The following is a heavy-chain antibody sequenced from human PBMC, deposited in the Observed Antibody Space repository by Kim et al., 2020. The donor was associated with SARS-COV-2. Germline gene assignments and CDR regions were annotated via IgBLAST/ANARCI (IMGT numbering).Heavy chain of an antibody. CDR2: IWYDGSNK. D-gene: IGHD5-18*01. J-gene: IGHJ4*02. CDR3: ASSLDTAMVTYFDY. V-gene: IGHV3-33*08. Sequence: GGSLRLSCAASGFTFSSYGMHWVRQAPGKGLESVAVIWYDGSNKYYADSVKGRFTISRDNSKNTLYLQMNSLRAEDTAVYYCASSLDTAMVTYFDYWGQGTLVTVSS. CDR1: GFTFSSYG.